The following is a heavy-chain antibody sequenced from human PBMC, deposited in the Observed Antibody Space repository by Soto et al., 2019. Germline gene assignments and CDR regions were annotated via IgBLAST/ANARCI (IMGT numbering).Heavy chain of an antibody. CDR2: SYSGGNS. J-gene: IGHJ4*02. CDR3: SRGYGAGSYFSDY. Sequence: EVQLVESGGGLMQPGGSLRLSCAASGFTVSSNFMTWVRQAPGKGLEWVSSSYSGGNSYYADSVKGRFTISRDDFKNTLYPQMDSPRAEDTAVYFCSRGYGAGSYFSDYWGQGTLVTVSS. CDR1: GFTVSSNF. D-gene: IGHD3-10*01. V-gene: IGHV3-53*01.